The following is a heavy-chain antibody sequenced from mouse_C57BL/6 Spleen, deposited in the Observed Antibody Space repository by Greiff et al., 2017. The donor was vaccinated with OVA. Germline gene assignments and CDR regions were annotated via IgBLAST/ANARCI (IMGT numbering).Heavy chain of an antibody. CDR2: IRLKSDNYAT. V-gene: IGHV6-3*01. Sequence: EVQLVESGGGLVQPGGSMKLSCVASGFTFSNYWMNWVRQSPEKGLEWVAQIRLKSDNYATHYAESVKGRFTISRDDSKSSVYLQMNNLRAEDTGIYYCTSNYVGNFDYWGQGTTLTVSS. D-gene: IGHD2-5*01. J-gene: IGHJ2*01. CDR3: TSNYVGNFDY. CDR1: GFTFSNYW.